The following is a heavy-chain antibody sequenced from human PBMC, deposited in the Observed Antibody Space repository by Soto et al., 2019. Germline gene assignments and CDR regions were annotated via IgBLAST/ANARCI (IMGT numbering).Heavy chain of an antibody. D-gene: IGHD3-16*01. J-gene: IGHJ4*02. CDR1: GFWFKSFV. V-gene: IGHV3-30*19. CDR2: TSYDGNNK. CDR3: ARWGTTGGFDL. Sequence: QLQLVESGGGVVQPGTSLRLSCAACGFWFKSFVMHWIRQAPGKGLDWVAFTSYDGNNKDYGDSVKGRFTVSRDNSQNTLHLQMDFLRPEDTALYYCARWGTTGGFDLWGQGTLVSVSS.